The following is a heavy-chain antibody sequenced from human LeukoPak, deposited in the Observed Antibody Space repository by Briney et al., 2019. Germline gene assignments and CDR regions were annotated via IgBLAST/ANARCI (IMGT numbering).Heavy chain of an antibody. CDR1: GFTFISYS. V-gene: IGHV3-21*01. CDR3: ARDSDDYEGFDY. D-gene: IGHD3-16*01. Sequence: PGGSLRLSCAASGFTFISYSMNWVRQAPGKGLEWVSSISSSSSYIYYADSVKGRFTISRDNAKNSLYLQMNSLRAEDTAVYYCARDSDDYEGFDYWGQGTLVTVSS. CDR2: ISSSSSYI. J-gene: IGHJ4*02.